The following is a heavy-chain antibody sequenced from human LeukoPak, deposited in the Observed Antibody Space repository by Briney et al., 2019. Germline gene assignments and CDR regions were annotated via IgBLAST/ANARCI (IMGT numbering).Heavy chain of an antibody. CDR2: ISGSGGST. V-gene: IGHV3-23*01. CDR1: GFTFSSYA. CDR3: ATSIAACSGLWYYYYGMDV. Sequence: PGGSLRLSCAASGFTFSSYAMSWVRQAPGKGLEWVSAISGSGGSTYYADSVKGRFTISRDNSKNTLYLQMNSLRAEDTAVYYCATSIAACSGLWYYYYGMDVWGQGTTVTVSS. D-gene: IGHD6-6*01. J-gene: IGHJ6*02.